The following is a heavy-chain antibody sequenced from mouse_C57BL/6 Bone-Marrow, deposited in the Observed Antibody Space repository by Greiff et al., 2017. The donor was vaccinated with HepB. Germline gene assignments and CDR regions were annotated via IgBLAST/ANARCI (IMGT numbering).Heavy chain of an antibody. V-gene: IGHV1-78*01. Sequence: VQRVESDAELVKPGASVKISCKVSGYTFTDHIIHWMKQRPEQGLEWIGYIYPRDGSTKYNEKFKGKATLTADKSSSTAYMQLNSLTSEDSAVYFCATNWDPVEYYFDYWGQGTTLTVSS. D-gene: IGHD4-1*01. CDR1: GYTFTDHI. CDR3: ATNWDPVEYYFDY. CDR2: IYPRDGST. J-gene: IGHJ2*01.